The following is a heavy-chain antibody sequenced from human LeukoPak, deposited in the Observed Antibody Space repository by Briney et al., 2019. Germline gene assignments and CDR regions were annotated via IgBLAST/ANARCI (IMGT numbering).Heavy chain of an antibody. D-gene: IGHD6-19*01. V-gene: IGHV4-34*01. Sequence: SETLSLTCAVDGGSFSGYYWSWIRQPPRKGLEWIGEINHSGSTNYNPSLKSRVTISVDTSKNQFSLKLSSVTAADTAVYYCARGPGIAVAVDYWGQGTLVTVSS. J-gene: IGHJ4*02. CDR3: ARGPGIAVAVDY. CDR2: INHSGST. CDR1: GGSFSGYY.